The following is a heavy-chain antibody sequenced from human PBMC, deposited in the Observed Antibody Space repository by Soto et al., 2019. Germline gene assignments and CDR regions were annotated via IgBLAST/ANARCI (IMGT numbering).Heavy chain of an antibody. CDR3: ARVVVLAARYYYYYGMDV. CDR2: IYYSGST. V-gene: IGHV4-30-4*01. J-gene: IGHJ6*02. CDR1: GGSISSGGYY. D-gene: IGHD2-15*01. Sequence: QVQLQESGPGLVKPSQTLSLTCTVSGGSISSGGYYWSWIRQPPGKGLAWIGYIYYSGSTYYNPSLKSRVTISVDTSKNQFSLKLSSVTAADTAVYYCARVVVLAARYYYYYGMDVWGQGTPVTVSS.